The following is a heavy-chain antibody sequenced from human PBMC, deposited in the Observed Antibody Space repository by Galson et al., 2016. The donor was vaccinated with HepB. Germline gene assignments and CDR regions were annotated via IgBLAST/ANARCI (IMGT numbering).Heavy chain of an antibody. V-gene: IGHV5-51*01. Sequence: QSGAEVKKPGESLEISCKGSGYSFTSYWIAWVRQMPGKGLEWMGIIYPGDSDTRYSPSFQGQVTISVDKSISTAYLQWSSLEASDTAMYFCARRRDTASSARYFDYWGQGTLVTVSS. CDR2: IYPGDSDT. D-gene: IGHD1-26*01. J-gene: IGHJ4*02. CDR1: GYSFTSYW. CDR3: ARRRDTASSARYFDY.